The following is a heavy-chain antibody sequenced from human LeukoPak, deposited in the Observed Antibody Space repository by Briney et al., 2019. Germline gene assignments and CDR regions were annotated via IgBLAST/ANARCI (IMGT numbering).Heavy chain of an antibody. CDR3: AREKLSIAAAPDPHWYFDL. D-gene: IGHD6-13*01. CDR2: INPNSGGT. CDR1: GYTFTSYG. Sequence: ASVKVSCKASGYTFTSYGISWVRQAPGQGLEWMGWINPNSGGTNYAQKFQGWVTMTRDTSISTAYMELSRLRSDDTAVYYCAREKLSIAAAPDPHWYFDLWGRGTLVTVSS. V-gene: IGHV1-2*04. J-gene: IGHJ2*01.